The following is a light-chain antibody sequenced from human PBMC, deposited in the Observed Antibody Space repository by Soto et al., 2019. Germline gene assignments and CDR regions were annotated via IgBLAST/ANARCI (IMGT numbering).Light chain of an antibody. Sequence: QSALTQPASVSGSPGQSITISCTGTSSDVGGYNYVSWYQQHPGKAPKLMIYDVSNRPSGLSNRFSGSKSGNTASLTISGLQAEDEADSYCSSYTSSSTVVFGGGTQLTVL. J-gene: IGLJ2*01. CDR2: DVS. CDR1: SSDVGGYNY. CDR3: SSYTSSSTVV. V-gene: IGLV2-14*01.